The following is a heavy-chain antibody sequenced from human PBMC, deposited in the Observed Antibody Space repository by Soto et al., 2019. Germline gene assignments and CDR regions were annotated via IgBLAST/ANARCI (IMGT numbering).Heavy chain of an antibody. Sequence: GGSLRLSCAASGFAFDSYGMHWVRQTPGKGLEWVAVLGFDGGGRYYAESVKGRFNISRDNSKKMLYLQMDSLRADDTALYYCSREPVGPDYAMAVWGQGTMVTVSS. D-gene: IGHD1-26*01. CDR1: GFAFDSYG. CDR3: SREPVGPDYAMAV. V-gene: IGHV3-33*08. J-gene: IGHJ6*02. CDR2: LGFDGGGR.